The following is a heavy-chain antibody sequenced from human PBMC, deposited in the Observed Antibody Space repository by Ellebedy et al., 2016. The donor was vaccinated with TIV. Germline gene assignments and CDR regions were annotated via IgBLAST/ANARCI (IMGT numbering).Heavy chain of an antibody. V-gene: IGHV1-8*01. D-gene: IGHD3-10*01. Sequence: ASVKVSXXASGYTFTSYDIHWVRQAPGQGLEWMGWVNPNSGYTGYAQMFQGRVTMTRNTSINTAYMELRSLRSEDTAGYYCGTPMVGDFSYYYMDVWGKGTTVTVSS. J-gene: IGHJ6*03. CDR2: VNPNSGYT. CDR3: GTPMVGDFSYYYMDV. CDR1: GYTFTSYD.